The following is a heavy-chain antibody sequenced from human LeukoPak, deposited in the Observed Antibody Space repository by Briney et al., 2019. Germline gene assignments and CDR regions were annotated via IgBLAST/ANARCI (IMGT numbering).Heavy chain of an antibody. Sequence: PGGSLRLSCAASGFTFDDYAMHWVRQAPGKGVEWVSDISGSGSNTYYADSVKGRFTISRDNSKNTLYLQMNSLRVEDTAVYYCAKKYSTGLDPWGQGTLVTVSS. V-gene: IGHV3-23*01. J-gene: IGHJ5*02. CDR3: AKKYSTGLDP. CDR1: GFTFDDYA. D-gene: IGHD1-26*01. CDR2: ISGSGSNT.